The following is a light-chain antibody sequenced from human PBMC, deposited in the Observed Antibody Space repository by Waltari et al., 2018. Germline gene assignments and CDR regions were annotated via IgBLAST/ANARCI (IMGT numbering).Light chain of an antibody. V-gene: IGKV1-39*01. CDR1: QSITNY. CDR3: QQSYSTPS. J-gene: IGKJ3*01. Sequence: DIQMTQSPSSLSASVGARVTITCRASQSITNYLNWYQQKVWKPPSLLIYAASSLQSGVPSRFSGSGSGTDFTLTINSLQPEDFATYYCQQSYSTPSFGPGTKVDVK. CDR2: AAS.